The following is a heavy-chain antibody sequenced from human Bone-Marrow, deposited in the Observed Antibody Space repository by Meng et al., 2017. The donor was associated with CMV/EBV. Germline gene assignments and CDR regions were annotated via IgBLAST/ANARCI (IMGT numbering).Heavy chain of an antibody. Sequence: GESLKISCAASGFTFSSYGMHWVRQAPGKGLEWVAFIRYDGSNKYYADSVKGRFTISRDNSKNTLYLQRNSLRAEDTAVYYCAKSGVAILNYWGQGTLVTCSS. CDR1: GFTFSSYG. CDR2: IRYDGSNK. V-gene: IGHV3-30*02. J-gene: IGHJ4*01. D-gene: IGHD2-21*01. CDR3: AKSGVAILNY.